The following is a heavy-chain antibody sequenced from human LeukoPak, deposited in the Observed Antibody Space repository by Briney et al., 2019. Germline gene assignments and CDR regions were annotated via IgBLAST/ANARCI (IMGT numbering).Heavy chain of an antibody. CDR2: IIPIFGTA. Sequence: ASVKVSCKASGGTFSSYAISWVRQAPGQGLEWMGGIIPIFGTANYAQKFQGRVTITADKSTSTAYMELSSLRSEDTAVYYCARAPLDDYGDFDAFDIWGQGTMVTVSS. CDR3: ARAPLDDYGDFDAFDI. CDR1: GGTFSSYA. D-gene: IGHD4-17*01. J-gene: IGHJ3*02. V-gene: IGHV1-69*06.